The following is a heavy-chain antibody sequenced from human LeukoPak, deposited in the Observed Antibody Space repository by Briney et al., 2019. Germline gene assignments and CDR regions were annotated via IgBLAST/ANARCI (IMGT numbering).Heavy chain of an antibody. D-gene: IGHD2-21*01. CDR3: ARVAYCGGDCYLDAFDI. CDR2: ISSNGGST. J-gene: IGHJ3*02. Sequence: GGSLRLSCAASGFTISSYAMHWVRQAPGKGLEYVSAISSNGGSTYYANSVKGRFTISRDNSKNTLYLQMGSLRAEDMAVYYCARVAYCGGDCYLDAFDIWGQGTMVTVSS. CDR1: GFTISSYA. V-gene: IGHV3-64*01.